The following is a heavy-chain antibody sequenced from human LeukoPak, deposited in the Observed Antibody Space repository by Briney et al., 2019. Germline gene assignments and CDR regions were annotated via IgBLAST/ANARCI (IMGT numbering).Heavy chain of an antibody. CDR2: IKEDGGEM. Sequence: PGGSLRLSCAASGFSFSRFWMTWVRQAPGKGLEWVASIKEDGGEMYYVDSVKGRFTISRDNAQNSLFLQMTSLRAEETAIYYYARHPDAGTVDYWGQGTLVTVSS. CDR3: ARHPDAGTVDY. V-gene: IGHV3-7*05. D-gene: IGHD6-13*01. J-gene: IGHJ4*02. CDR1: GFSFSRFW.